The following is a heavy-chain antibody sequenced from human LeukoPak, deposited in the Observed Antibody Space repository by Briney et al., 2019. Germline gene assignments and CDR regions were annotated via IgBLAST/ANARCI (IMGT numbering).Heavy chain of an antibody. CDR3: APGIAAH. Sequence: GGSLRLSCVASGFTFSNYSINWVRQAPGKGLEWISFISSSRSYIYYADSVKGRFTISRDNAKNSLYLQMNSLRAEDTAVYYCAPGIAAHWGQGTLVTVSS. V-gene: IGHV3-21*01. CDR2: ISSSRSYI. J-gene: IGHJ4*02. D-gene: IGHD6-25*01. CDR1: GFTFSNYS.